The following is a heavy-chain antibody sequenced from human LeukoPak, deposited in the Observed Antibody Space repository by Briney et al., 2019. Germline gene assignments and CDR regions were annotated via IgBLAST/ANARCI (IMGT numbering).Heavy chain of an antibody. J-gene: IGHJ4*02. Sequence: GASVKVSCKASGYTFTGYYMHWVRQAPGQGLEWMGWINPNSGGTNYAQKFQGRVTMTRDTSISTAYMELSRLRSDDTAVYYCARGNVWSNYVLDYWGQGTLVTVSS. CDR2: INPNSGGT. CDR3: ARGNVWSNYVLDY. CDR1: GYTFTGYY. D-gene: IGHD4-11*01. V-gene: IGHV1-2*02.